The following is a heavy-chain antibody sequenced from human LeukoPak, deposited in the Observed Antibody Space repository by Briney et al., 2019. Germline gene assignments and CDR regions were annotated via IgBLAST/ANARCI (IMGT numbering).Heavy chain of an antibody. CDR3: ARHVVPGFFDY. J-gene: IGHJ4*02. CDR1: GGSISSYY. Sequence: SETLSLTCTVSGGSISSYYWSWIRQPPGKGLEWIGYIYYSGSTNYNPSLKSRVTISVDTSKNQFSLKLSSVTAADTAVYYCARHVVPGFFDYWGQGTLVTVSS. V-gene: IGHV4-59*08. CDR2: IYYSGST. D-gene: IGHD2-15*01.